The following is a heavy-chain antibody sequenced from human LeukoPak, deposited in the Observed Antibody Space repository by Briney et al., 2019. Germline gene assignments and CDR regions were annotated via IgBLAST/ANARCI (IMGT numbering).Heavy chain of an antibody. Sequence: GGSLRLSCAASGFTFSDYYMSWIRQAPGKGLEWVSYISSSGSTIYYADSVKGRFTISRDNAKNTLYLQMNSLRAEDTAVYYCARGVGATNSNWFDPWGQGTLVTVSS. CDR2: ISSSGSTI. CDR3: ARGVGATNSNWFDP. D-gene: IGHD1-26*01. J-gene: IGHJ5*02. V-gene: IGHV3-11*04. CDR1: GFTFSDYY.